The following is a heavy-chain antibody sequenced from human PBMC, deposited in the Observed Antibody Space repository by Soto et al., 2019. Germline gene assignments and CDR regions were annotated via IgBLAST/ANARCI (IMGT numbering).Heavy chain of an antibody. CDR3: ARAVVVVAADQYYYYMDV. Sequence: SETLSLTCTVSGGSISSGGYYWSWIRQHPGKGLEWIGYIYYSGSTYYNPSLKSRVTISVDTSKNQISLKLSSVTAADTAVYYCARAVVVVAADQYYYYMDVWGKGTTVTVSS. CDR2: IYYSGST. V-gene: IGHV4-31*03. D-gene: IGHD2-15*01. J-gene: IGHJ6*03. CDR1: GGSISSGGYY.